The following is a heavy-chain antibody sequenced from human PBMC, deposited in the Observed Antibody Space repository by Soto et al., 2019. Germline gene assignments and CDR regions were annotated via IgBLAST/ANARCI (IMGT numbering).Heavy chain of an antibody. CDR3: AKRRAAMVGGCMDV. Sequence: EVQLLESGGGLVQPGGSLRLSCAASGFTFSSYAMSWVRQAPGKGLEWVSAISGSGGSTYYADSVKGRFTISRDNSKTTLYLQMNSLRAEDTAVYYCAKRRAAMVGGCMDVWGQGTTVTVSS. J-gene: IGHJ6*02. CDR1: GFTFSSYA. CDR2: ISGSGGST. D-gene: IGHD5-18*01. V-gene: IGHV3-23*01.